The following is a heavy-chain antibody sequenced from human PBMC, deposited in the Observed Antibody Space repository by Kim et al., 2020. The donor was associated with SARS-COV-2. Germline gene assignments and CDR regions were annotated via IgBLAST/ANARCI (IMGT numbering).Heavy chain of an antibody. D-gene: IGHD6-19*01. CDR1: GFTFSSYA. CDR3: ARDRSTSDSSGWYGGGDY. CDR2: ISYDGSNK. Sequence: GGSLRLSCAASGFTFSSYAMHWVRQAPGKGLEWVAAISYDGSNKYYADSVKGRFTISRDNSKNTLYLQMNSLRAEDTAVYYCARDRSTSDSSGWYGGGDYWGQGTLVTVSS. J-gene: IGHJ4*02. V-gene: IGHV3-30*04.